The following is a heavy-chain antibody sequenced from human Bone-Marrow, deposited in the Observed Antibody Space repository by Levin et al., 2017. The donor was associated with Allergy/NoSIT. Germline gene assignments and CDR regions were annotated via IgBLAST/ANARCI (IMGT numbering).Heavy chain of an antibody. J-gene: IGHJ4*02. Sequence: AGGSLRLSCDLSSRSFATHWARQAPGKGLEWVALIKHGKDQDFYSESVQGRFTVSRDKSTNTVWLQMNSLRLEDTAVYYCARISGGYSTDSWGQGTLVTVSS. V-gene: IGHV3-30-3*01. CDR2: IKHGKDQD. CDR1: SSRSFA. D-gene: IGHD1-26*01. CDR3: ARISGGYSTDS.